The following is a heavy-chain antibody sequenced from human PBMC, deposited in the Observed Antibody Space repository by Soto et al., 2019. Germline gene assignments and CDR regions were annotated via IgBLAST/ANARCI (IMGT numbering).Heavy chain of an antibody. CDR2: INHSGST. D-gene: IGHD6-13*01. J-gene: IGHJ6*02. Sequence: PSETLSLTCAVYGGSFSGYYWSWIRQPPGKGLEWIGEINHSGSTNYNPSLKSRVTISVDTSKNQFSLKLSSVTAADTAVYYCARGXYSSSWYERYYYYGMDVWGQGTTVTVSS. V-gene: IGHV4-34*01. CDR3: ARGXYSSSWYERYYYYGMDV. CDR1: GGSFSGYY.